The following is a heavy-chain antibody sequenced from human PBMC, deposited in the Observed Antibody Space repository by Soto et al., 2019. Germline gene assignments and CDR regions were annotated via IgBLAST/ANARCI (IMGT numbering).Heavy chain of an antibody. CDR1: GGSFSGYS. Sequence: PSETLSLTCAVYGGSFSGYSWSWIRQPPGKGLEWIGEINHSGSTNYNPSLKSRVTLSVDASKNQFSLKLSSVTAADTAVYYCARVDVVVVAAVGVGYNWFDPWGQGTLVTSPQ. J-gene: IGHJ5*02. CDR2: INHSGST. D-gene: IGHD2-15*01. V-gene: IGHV4-34*01. CDR3: ARVDVVVVAAVGVGYNWFDP.